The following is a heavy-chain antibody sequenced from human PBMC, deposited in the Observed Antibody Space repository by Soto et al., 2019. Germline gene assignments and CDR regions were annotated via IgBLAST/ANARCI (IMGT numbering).Heavy chain of an antibody. CDR1: GGTFNKYA. CDR2: TIPVYGTP. D-gene: IGHD1-1*01. V-gene: IGHV1-69*01. CDR3: STVTAYGMDV. Sequence: QVQLEQSGAEVKKPGSSLKVSCKATGGTFNKYAISWVRQAPGQGLEWMAGTIPVYGTPNYAQRFQDRVTIIADESTTTAYMAVNSLTSEDTAIYYCSTVTAYGMDVWGPGTTVIVSS. J-gene: IGHJ6*02.